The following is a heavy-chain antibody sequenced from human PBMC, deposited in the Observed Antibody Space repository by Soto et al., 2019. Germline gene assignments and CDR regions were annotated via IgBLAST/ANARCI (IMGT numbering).Heavy chain of an antibody. CDR2: INPSGGST. V-gene: IGHV1-46*03. CDR1: GYTFTSYY. D-gene: IGHD6-6*01. Sequence: ASVKVSCKASGYTFTSYYMHWVRQAPGQGLEWMGMINPSGGSTSYAQKFQGRVTMTRDTSTSTVYMELSSLRSEDTAVYYCARSSSEGFFDYWGQGTLVTVSS. CDR3: ARSSSEGFFDY. J-gene: IGHJ4*02.